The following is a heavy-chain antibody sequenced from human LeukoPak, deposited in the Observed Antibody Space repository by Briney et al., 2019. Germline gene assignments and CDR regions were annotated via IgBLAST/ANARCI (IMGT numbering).Heavy chain of an antibody. CDR1: GGSTSSYY. D-gene: IGHD6-19*01. Sequence: SETLSLTCTVSGGSTSSYYWSWIRQPPGKGLEWIGYIYYSGSTNYNPSLKSRVTISVDTSKNQFSLKLSSVTAADTAVYYCAREIVAVAWGYGMDVWGQGTTVTVSS. CDR3: AREIVAVAWGYGMDV. CDR2: IYYSGST. J-gene: IGHJ6*02. V-gene: IGHV4-59*01.